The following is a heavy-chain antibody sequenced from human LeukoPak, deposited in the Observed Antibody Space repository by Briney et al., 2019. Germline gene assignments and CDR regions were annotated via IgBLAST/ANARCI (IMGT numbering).Heavy chain of an antibody. CDR1: GYTFTDYY. V-gene: IGHV1-2*02. D-gene: IGHD3-10*01. CDR3: ARTPVIVIRGVIEDGMDV. Sequence: ASVKVSCKPSGYTFTDYYLHWVRQAPGQGLESMGWIDPNTGRTVYAQDFQGRLTLTRDTSVSTTYMDLRRLGSDDTAVYYCARTPVIVIRGVIEDGMDVWGQGTTVTVSS. CDR2: IDPNTGRT. J-gene: IGHJ6*02.